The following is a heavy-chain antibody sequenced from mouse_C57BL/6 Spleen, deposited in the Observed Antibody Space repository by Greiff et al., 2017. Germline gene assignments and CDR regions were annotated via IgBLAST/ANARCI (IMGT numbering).Heavy chain of an antibody. J-gene: IGHJ4*01. V-gene: IGHV5-17*01. CDR2: ISSGSSTI. CDR1: GFTFSDYG. Sequence: EVKLVESGGGLVKPGGSLKLSCAASGFTFSDYGMHWVRQAPEKGLEWVAYISSGSSTIYYADTVKGPFTISRDNDKNTLFLQMTSLRSEDTAMYYCARNMITTKNYAMDYWGQGTSVTVSS. CDR3: ARNMITTKNYAMDY. D-gene: IGHD2-4*01.